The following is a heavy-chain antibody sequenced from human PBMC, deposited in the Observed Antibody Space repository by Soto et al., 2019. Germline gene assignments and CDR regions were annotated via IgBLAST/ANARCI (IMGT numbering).Heavy chain of an antibody. CDR3: AKGSFDTIFGVVTPLSDY. V-gene: IGHV3-23*01. CDR2: ISGSGGST. CDR1: GFTFSSYA. J-gene: IGHJ4*02. D-gene: IGHD3-3*01. Sequence: GGSLRLSCAASGFTFSSYAMSWVRQAPGKGLEWVSAISGSGGSTYYADSVKGRFTISRDNSKNTLYLQMNSLRAEDTAVYYCAKGSFDTIFGVVTPLSDYWGQGTLVTVSS.